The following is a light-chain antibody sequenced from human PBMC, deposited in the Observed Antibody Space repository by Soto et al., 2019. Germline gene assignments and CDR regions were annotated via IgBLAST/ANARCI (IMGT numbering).Light chain of an antibody. J-gene: IGLJ2*01. CDR1: SSNIGSYP. CDR2: SNN. V-gene: IGLV1-44*01. Sequence: QSVLTQPPSASGTPGQRVTVSCSGGSSNIGSYPVNWFQHLPGTAPKLLIYSNNQRPSGVPVRFSGSKSGTSASLAISGLQSEDEADYYCAAWDDSLNGVVFGGGTKLTVL. CDR3: AAWDDSLNGVV.